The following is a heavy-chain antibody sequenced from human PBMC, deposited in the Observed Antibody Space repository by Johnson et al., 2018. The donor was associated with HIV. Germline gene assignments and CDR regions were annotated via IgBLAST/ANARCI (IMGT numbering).Heavy chain of an antibody. J-gene: IGHJ3*02. CDR1: GFTFRDYD. D-gene: IGHD1-26*01. CDR2: ISSTSSTI. V-gene: IGHV3-11*01. Sequence: QVQLVESGGGLVKPGGSLRLSCAASGFTFRDYDMSWNRQAPGKGLEWISYISSTSSTIDYVDSVKGRFTVSRDNAKNSLYLQINSLRVEDTAVYYCARVRVGAFDIWGQGTMVTVSS. CDR3: ARVRVGAFDI.